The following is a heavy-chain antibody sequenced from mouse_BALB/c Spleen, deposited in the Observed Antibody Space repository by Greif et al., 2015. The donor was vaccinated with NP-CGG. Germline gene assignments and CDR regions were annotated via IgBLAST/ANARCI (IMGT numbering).Heavy chain of an antibody. Sequence: VQLQQSGAELAKPGASVKMSCKASGYTFTSYWMHWVKQRPGQGLEWIGYINPSTGYTEYNQKFKDKATLTADKSSSTAYMQLGSLTSEDSAVYYCARDYDYWYFDVWGAGTTVTVSS. CDR2: INPSTGYT. CDR1: GYTFTSYW. CDR3: ARDYDYWYFDV. V-gene: IGHV1-7*01. J-gene: IGHJ1*01. D-gene: IGHD2-4*01.